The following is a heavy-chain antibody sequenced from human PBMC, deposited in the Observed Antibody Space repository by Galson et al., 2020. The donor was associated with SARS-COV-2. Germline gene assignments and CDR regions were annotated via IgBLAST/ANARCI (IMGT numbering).Heavy chain of an antibody. CDR2: ISWNSGSI. D-gene: IGHD1-26*01. Sequence: SLKISCAASGFTFDDYAMHWVRQAPGKGLEWVSGISWNSGSIGYADSVKGRFTISRDNAKNSLYLQMNSLRAEDTALYYCAKDSSGSSDYWGQGTLVTVSS. V-gene: IGHV3-9*01. CDR1: GFTFDDYA. CDR3: AKDSSGSSDY. J-gene: IGHJ4*02.